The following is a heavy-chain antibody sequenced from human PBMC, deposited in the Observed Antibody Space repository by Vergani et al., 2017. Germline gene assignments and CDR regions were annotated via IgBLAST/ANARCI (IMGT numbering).Heavy chain of an antibody. CDR2: ISGSGGST. CDR1: GFTFRSYA. V-gene: IGHV3-23*01. CDR3: AKGGLVVVPDAMRYNWFDP. Sequence: EVQLLESGGGLVQPGGSLRLSCAASGFTFRSYAMSWVRQAPGKGLEWVSAISGSGGSTYSADSVKGQFTLSRDNSTTTLSLQMNSLRAEDTAVYYGAKGGLVVVPDAMRYNWFDPWGQGTLVTVSS. D-gene: IGHD2-2*01. J-gene: IGHJ5*02.